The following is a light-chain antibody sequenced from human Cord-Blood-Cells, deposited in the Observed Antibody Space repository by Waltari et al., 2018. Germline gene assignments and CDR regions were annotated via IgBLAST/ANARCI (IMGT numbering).Light chain of an antibody. Sequence: QSALTQPASVSGSPGQSITISCTGPSSDVGSYNLVSWYQQHPGKAPKLMIYEGSKRPSGVSNRFSGSKAGNTASRTISGLQAEDEADYYCCSYAGSSTYVVFGGGTKLTVL. CDR1: SSDVGSYNL. CDR3: CSYAGSSTYVV. J-gene: IGLJ2*01. CDR2: EGS. V-gene: IGLV2-23*01.